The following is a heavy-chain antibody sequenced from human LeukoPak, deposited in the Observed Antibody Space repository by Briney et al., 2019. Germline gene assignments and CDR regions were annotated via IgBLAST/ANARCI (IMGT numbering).Heavy chain of an antibody. J-gene: IGHJ4*02. Sequence: PGGSLRLSCAASGFTFSNYGMHWVRQAPGKGLEWVSLMWYDGTNKYYAELVRGRFSISRDNSKNTPFLQMNSLTVEDTAVYYCARDSFGGYSASSVVFWGQGTLVTVSS. CDR2: MWYDGTNK. D-gene: IGHD5-12*01. CDR3: ARDSFGGYSASSVVF. CDR1: GFTFSNYG. V-gene: IGHV3-33*01.